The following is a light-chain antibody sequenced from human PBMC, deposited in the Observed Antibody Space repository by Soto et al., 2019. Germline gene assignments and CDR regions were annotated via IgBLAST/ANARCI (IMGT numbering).Light chain of an antibody. CDR3: QQYDNLLFS. V-gene: IGKV1-33*01. CDR2: DAS. J-gene: IGKJ2*03. Sequence: DIQMTQSPSSLSASVGDRVTITCQASQDVSNYLNWYQQKPGKAPKLLIYDASNLETGVPSRFSGSASGTDFTFTISSLRPEDVGTYYCQQYDNLLFSFGQGTKLEIK. CDR1: QDVSNY.